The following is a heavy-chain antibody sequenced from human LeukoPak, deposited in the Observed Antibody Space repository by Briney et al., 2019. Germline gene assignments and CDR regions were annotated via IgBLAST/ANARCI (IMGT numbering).Heavy chain of an antibody. D-gene: IGHD6-19*01. Sequence: GGSTRLSCAASGFTFSSDAMSWVRQAPGEGLEWVSAISGSGGSTYYADSGKGRFTISRDNSKNTLYLQMNRLRAEDTAVYYCAWTGLAVAPYWGQGTLVTVSS. CDR1: GFTFSSDA. J-gene: IGHJ4*02. CDR2: ISGSGGST. CDR3: AWTGLAVAPY. V-gene: IGHV3-23*01.